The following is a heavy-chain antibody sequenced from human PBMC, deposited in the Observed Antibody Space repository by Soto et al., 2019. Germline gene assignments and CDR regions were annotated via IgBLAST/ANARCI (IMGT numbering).Heavy chain of an antibody. V-gene: IGHV1-2*04. CDR1: GYPFADYS. CDR2: INPNSGVT. J-gene: IGHJ4*02. Sequence: QVQLEQSGTEVKKPGASVKVSCKASGYPFADYSIHWVRQAPGQGLEWVGWINPNSGVTDYAENFKGWVTMTRDKSISTAYMELNRLRSDDTAVYFCARVPAAAGREFDYWGQGTLVTVSA. D-gene: IGHD6-13*01. CDR3: ARVPAAAGREFDY.